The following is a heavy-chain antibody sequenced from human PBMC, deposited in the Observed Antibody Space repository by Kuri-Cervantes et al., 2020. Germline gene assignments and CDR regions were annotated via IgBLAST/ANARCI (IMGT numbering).Heavy chain of an antibody. CDR3: ARCRGGDRGGDCYGLDY. CDR2: ISSSGSTI. CDR1: GFTFSDYY. J-gene: IGHJ4*02. V-gene: IGHV3-11*04. Sequence: GESLKISCAASGFTFSDYYMSWIRQAPGKGLEWVSYISSSGSTIYYADSVKGRFTISRDNAKNSLYLQMNSLRAEDTAVYYCARCRGGDRGGDCYGLDYWGQGTLVTVSS. D-gene: IGHD2-21*02.